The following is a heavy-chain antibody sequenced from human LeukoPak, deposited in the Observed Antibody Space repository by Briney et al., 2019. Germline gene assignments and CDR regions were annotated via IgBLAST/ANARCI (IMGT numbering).Heavy chain of an antibody. V-gene: IGHV4-38-2*02. CDR2: FYHSKST. D-gene: IGHD1-1*01. CDR1: GYSISSGYY. CDR3: ARPLHKLAPMDV. J-gene: IGHJ6*04. Sequence: SETLSLTCTVSGYSISSGYYWGWIRQPPGKGLEWIGSFYHSKSTYYNPSLKSRVTISVDTSKNQFSLKLRSVTAADTAVYYCARPLHKLAPMDVWGKGTTVTISS.